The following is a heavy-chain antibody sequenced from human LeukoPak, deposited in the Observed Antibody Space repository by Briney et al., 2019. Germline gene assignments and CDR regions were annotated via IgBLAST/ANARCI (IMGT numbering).Heavy chain of an antibody. V-gene: IGHV3-7*01. D-gene: IGHD3-9*01. Sequence: QPGGSLRLSCAASGFTFSSYWMSWVRQAPGKGLEWVANIKQDGREKYYVDSVKGRFTISRGNAKNSLYLQMNSLRAEDTAVYYCARVEDYDILTGFDYWGQGTLVTVSS. CDR2: IKQDGREK. CDR3: ARVEDYDILTGFDY. J-gene: IGHJ4*02. CDR1: GFTFSSYW.